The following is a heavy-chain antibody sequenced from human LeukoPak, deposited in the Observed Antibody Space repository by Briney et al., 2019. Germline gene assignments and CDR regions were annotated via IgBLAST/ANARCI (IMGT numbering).Heavy chain of an antibody. J-gene: IGHJ6*03. Sequence: SETLSLTCTVSGGSINNYYWSWMRQPPGKGLEWIGYISYSGSTNYNPSLKSRVTISVDTSKNHFSLKLSSVTAADTAVYYCARVRSGYYYYMDVWGKGTTVTVSS. V-gene: IGHV4-59*12. CDR1: GGSINNYY. CDR3: ARVRSGYYYYMDV. D-gene: IGHD3-3*01. CDR2: ISYSGST.